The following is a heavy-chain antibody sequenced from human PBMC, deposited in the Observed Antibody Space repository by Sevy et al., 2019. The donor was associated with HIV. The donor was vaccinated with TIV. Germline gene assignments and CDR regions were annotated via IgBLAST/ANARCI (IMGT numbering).Heavy chain of an antibody. Sequence: SETLSLTCAVYGGSFSDYYWSWIRQPPGKGLEWIGEIIHSGSTSYNPSLKSRVIISLDTSKNQFSLKLSSVTAADTAVYYCARGGGLGMDRPILFDYWGQGTLVTVSS. V-gene: IGHV4-34*01. CDR3: ARGGGLGMDRPILFDY. CDR2: IIHSGST. CDR1: GGSFSDYY. J-gene: IGHJ4*02. D-gene: IGHD7-27*01.